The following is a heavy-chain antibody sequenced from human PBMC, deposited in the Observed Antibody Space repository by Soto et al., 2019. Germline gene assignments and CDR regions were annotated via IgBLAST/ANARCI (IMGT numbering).Heavy chain of an antibody. D-gene: IGHD2-21*01. CDR2: VKTRDFHYAT. CDR1: GFSFSDQF. CDR3: ASPKIAGDALRDRYFDF. V-gene: IGHV3-72*01. Sequence: EVHLVESGGGLVQPGGSLRLSCAGSGFSFSDQFMDWVRQAPGKGLEWVGRVKTRDFHYATQYAASVKGRFTVSRDDSENTFYLQMDALQTDDTAVYFFASPKIAGDALRDRYFDFWGRGTLVTVSS. J-gene: IGHJ2*01.